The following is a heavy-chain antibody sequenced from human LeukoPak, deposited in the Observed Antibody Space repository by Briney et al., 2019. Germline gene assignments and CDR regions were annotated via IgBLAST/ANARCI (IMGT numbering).Heavy chain of an antibody. CDR3: ARVGSSGWYTWFDP. CDR2: IYTSGST. CDR1: GGSISSYY. V-gene: IGHV4-4*07. J-gene: IGHJ5*02. Sequence: SETLSLTCTVSGGSISSYYWSWIRQPAGKGLEWVGRIYTSGSTNYNPSLKSRVTMSVDTSKNQFSLRLSSVTAADTAVYYCARVGSSGWYTWFDPWGQGTLVTVSS. D-gene: IGHD6-19*01.